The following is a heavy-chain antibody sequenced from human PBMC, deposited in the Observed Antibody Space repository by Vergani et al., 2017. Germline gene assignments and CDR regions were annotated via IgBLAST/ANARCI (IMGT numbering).Heavy chain of an antibody. CDR3: AKAGFWDSSSWYGWYFDL. CDR2: MSGRCGST. Sequence: EVQLLESGGGLVQPGGSLRLSCAASGFTFSSYAMSWVRQAPGKGLEWVSAMSGRCGSTYYADSVKGRFTISRDNSKNTLYLQMNSLRADDTAVYYCAKAGFWDSSSWYGWYFDLWGRGTLVTVSS. CDR1: GFTFSSYA. D-gene: IGHD6-13*01. V-gene: IGHV3-23*01. J-gene: IGHJ2*01.